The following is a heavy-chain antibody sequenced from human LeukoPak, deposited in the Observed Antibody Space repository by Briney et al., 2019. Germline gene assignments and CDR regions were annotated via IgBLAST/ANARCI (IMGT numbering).Heavy chain of an antibody. Sequence: GESLKISCKGSGYSFTNYWIAWVRQMPGRGLEWMGIIYPGDSDTRYSPSFQGQVTISGDRSISTAYPQWSSLKASDTAMYYSARGRYCTSTSCSHFDYWGQGTLVTVSS. CDR1: GYSFTNYW. CDR2: IYPGDSDT. D-gene: IGHD2-2*01. V-gene: IGHV5-51*01. J-gene: IGHJ4*02. CDR3: ARGRYCTSTSCSHFDY.